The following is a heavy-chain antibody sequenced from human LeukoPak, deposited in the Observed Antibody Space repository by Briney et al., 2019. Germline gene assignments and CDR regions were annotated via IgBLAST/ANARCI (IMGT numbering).Heavy chain of an antibody. CDR3: AREGGSVTSEVDFDY. CDR2: IRQDGSQK. Sequence: PGGSLRLSCAASGFTYSNYAIHWVRQAPGKGLEWVATIRQDGSQKYYVDSVKGRFTISRDNAKNSLYLQMNSLRAEDTAVYYCAREGGSVTSEVDFDYWGQGTLVTVSS. V-gene: IGHV3-7*01. D-gene: IGHD4-17*01. J-gene: IGHJ4*02. CDR1: GFTYSNYA.